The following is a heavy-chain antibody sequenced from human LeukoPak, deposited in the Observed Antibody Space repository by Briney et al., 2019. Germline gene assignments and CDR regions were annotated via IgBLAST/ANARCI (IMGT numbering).Heavy chain of an antibody. Sequence: GGSLRLSCAASGFTFSSYWMSWVRQAPGKGLEWVANIKQDGSEKYYVDSVKGRFTISRDNAKNSLYLQMNSLRAEDTAVYYCARSPHGYSYVDYYYYMDVWGKGTTVTVSS. D-gene: IGHD5-18*01. CDR1: GFTFSSYW. J-gene: IGHJ6*03. V-gene: IGHV3-7*01. CDR2: IKQDGSEK. CDR3: ARSPHGYSYVDYYYYMDV.